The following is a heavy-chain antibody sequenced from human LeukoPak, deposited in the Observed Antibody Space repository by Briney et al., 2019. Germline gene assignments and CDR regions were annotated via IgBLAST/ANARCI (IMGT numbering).Heavy chain of an antibody. CDR3: ARASVVKDYYFDY. Sequence: ASVKVSCKASGYTFTSYDINWVRQATGQGLEWMGWMNPNSGNTGYAQKFQGRVTITRNTSISTAYMELSSLRSEDTAVYYGARASVVKDYYFDYWGQGTLVTVSS. J-gene: IGHJ4*02. V-gene: IGHV1-8*03. CDR2: MNPNSGNT. CDR1: GYTFTSYD. D-gene: IGHD4-23*01.